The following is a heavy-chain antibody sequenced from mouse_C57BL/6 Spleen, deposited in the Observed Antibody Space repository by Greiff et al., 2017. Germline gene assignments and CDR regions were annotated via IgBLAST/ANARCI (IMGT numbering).Heavy chain of an antibody. J-gene: IGHJ4*01. CDR3: AKTNNDERVMDY. D-gene: IGHD1-3*01. CDR2: IHPNSGST. V-gene: IGHV1-64*01. CDR1: GYTFTSYW. Sequence: QVQLQQSGAELVKPGASVKLSCKASGYTFTSYWMHWVKQRPGQGLEWIGMIHPNSGSTNYNEKFKSKATLTVDKSSSTAYMQLSSLTSEDTAVYYSAKTNNDERVMDYWGQGTSVTVSS.